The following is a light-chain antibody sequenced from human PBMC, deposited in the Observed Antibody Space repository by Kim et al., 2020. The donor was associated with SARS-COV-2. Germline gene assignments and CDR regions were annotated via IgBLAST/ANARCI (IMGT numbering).Light chain of an antibody. CDR1: SLRRYY. CDR3: NSRDSRGNHLGV. Sequence: SSELTQDPAVSVALGQTVRITCQGDSLRRYYASWYQQKPGQAPVLVIYGKNNRPSGIPDRFSGSSSGNTASLTITGAQAEDEADYYCNSRDSRGNHLGVF. J-gene: IGLJ3*02. CDR2: GKN. V-gene: IGLV3-19*01.